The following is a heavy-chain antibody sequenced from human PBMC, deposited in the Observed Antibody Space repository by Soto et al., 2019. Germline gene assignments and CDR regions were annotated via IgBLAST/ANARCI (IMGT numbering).Heavy chain of an antibody. CDR1: GFTFSSYA. CDR2: ISPSGDKT. CDR3: AKDQIFGVVMDV. J-gene: IGHJ6*02. Sequence: GGSLRLSCAASGFTFSSYAMTWVRQAPGMGLEWVATISPSGDKTYFADSVKGRFTISRDNSKNTLDLQMHSPRAEDRAVYFCAKDQIFGVVMDVWGQGTTVTVS. D-gene: IGHD3-3*01. V-gene: IGHV3-23*01.